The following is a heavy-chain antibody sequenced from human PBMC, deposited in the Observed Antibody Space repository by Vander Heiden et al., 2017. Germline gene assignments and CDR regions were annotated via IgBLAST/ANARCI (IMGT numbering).Heavy chain of an antibody. Sequence: QVQLQESGPGLVKPSETLSLTCTVSGGSISSYYWSWIRQPPGKGLEWIGYIYYSGSTNYNPSLKSRVTISVDTSKNQFSLKLSSVTAADTAVYYCARHPGRPMTGEDWGQGTLVTVSS. J-gene: IGHJ4*02. CDR1: GGSISSYY. CDR2: IYYSGST. V-gene: IGHV4-59*08. CDR3: ARHPGRPMTGED. D-gene: IGHD7-27*01.